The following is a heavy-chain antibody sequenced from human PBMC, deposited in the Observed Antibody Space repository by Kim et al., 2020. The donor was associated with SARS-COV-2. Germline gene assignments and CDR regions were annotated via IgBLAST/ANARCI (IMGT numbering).Heavy chain of an antibody. V-gene: IGHV3-48*02. J-gene: IGHJ6*03. CDR2: ISSSSSTI. D-gene: IGHD2-15*01. CDR3: ARDLKYCSGGSCYRTYYYYYMDV. Sequence: GGSLRLSCAASGFTFSSYSMNWVRQAPGKGLEWVSYISSSSSTIYYADSVKGRFTISRDNAKNSLYLQMNSLRDEDTAVYYCARDLKYCSGGSCYRTYYYYYMDVWGKGTTVTVSS. CDR1: GFTFSSYS.